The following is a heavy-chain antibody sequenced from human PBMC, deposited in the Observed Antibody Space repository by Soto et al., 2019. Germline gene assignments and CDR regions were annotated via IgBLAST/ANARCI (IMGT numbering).Heavy chain of an antibody. CDR3: AKYNSISDGGWFDP. Sequence: SETLSLTCTVSGGSVSVGNHYWSCIRQPPGKGLEWIGYIYDSGSNNYNPSLKSRVTISEDTSKNQFSLKLRSVTAADTAVYYCAKYNSISDGGWFDPWGQGTLVTVSS. CDR1: GGSVSVGNHY. D-gene: IGHD2-2*01. CDR2: IYDSGSN. J-gene: IGHJ5*02. V-gene: IGHV4-61*01.